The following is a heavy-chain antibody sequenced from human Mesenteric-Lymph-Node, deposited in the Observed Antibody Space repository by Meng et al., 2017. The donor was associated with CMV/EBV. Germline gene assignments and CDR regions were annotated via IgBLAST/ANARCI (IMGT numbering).Heavy chain of an antibody. CDR2: IVYSGRTY. CDR1: GGSISSSSYY. Sequence: SETLSLTCTVSGGSISSSSYYWGWIRQPPGKGLEWIGNIVYSGRTYYYNASLNSRLTISVDTSKNHFSLKLNSMTAADTAVYYCATGRMESAYWGQGALVTVSS. CDR3: ATGRMESAY. D-gene: IGHD1-1*01. V-gene: IGHV4-39*01. J-gene: IGHJ4*02.